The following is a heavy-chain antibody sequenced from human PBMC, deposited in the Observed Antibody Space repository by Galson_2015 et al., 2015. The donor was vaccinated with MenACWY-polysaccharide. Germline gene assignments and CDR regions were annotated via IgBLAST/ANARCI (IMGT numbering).Heavy chain of an antibody. CDR3: ARDPDTSSKVDY. CDR1: GSNFGSYW. CDR2: ISEDGSKT. J-gene: IGHJ4*02. D-gene: IGHD2-2*01. Sequence: SLRLSCAASGSNFGSYWMTWVRQAPGRGLEWVATISEDGSKTYYVDSVKGRFTISRDNAENSVFLQMNGLRDEDTALYYCARDPDTSSKVDYWGQGTLVTVSS. V-gene: IGHV3-7*01.